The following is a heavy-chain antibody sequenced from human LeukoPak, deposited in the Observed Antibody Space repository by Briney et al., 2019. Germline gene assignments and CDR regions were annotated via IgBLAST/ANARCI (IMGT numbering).Heavy chain of an antibody. CDR2: IYSGGST. D-gene: IGHD3-3*01. CDR3: ARDRGGYYDFWSGFNWFDP. V-gene: IGHV3-66*01. CDR1: GFTVSSNY. J-gene: IGHJ5*02. Sequence: GGSLRLSCAASGFTVSSNYMSWVRQAPGKGLEWVSVIYSGGSTYYADSVKGRFTISRDNSKNTLYLQMNSLRAEDTAVYYCARDRGGYYDFWSGFNWFDPWGQGTLVTVSS.